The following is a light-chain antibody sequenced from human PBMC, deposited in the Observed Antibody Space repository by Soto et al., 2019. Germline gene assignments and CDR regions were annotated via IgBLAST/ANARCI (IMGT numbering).Light chain of an antibody. V-gene: IGKV1-17*02. CDR2: AAS. J-gene: IGKJ1*01. CDR1: QGIGND. Sequence: DIQMTQSPSSLSASVGDRVTITCRASQGIGNDLGWFQQKPGKAPKRLIYAASSLQSGVPSRFSGSRSGTEFTLTISNLQPEDFATYYCLQQTTYPWTFGQGTKVEVK. CDR3: LQQTTYPWT.